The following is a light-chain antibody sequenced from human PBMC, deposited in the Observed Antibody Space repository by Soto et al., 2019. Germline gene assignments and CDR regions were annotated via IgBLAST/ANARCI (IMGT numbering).Light chain of an antibody. Sequence: QSALTQPPSASGSPGQSVTISCTGTSSDVGAYKYVSWYQQYPGKAPKLMIYEVTKRPSGVPDRFSGSKSGNTASLTVSELQDEDEADYYCTSYVGNDIWVFGGGTKVTVL. CDR2: EVT. CDR3: TSYVGNDIWV. V-gene: IGLV2-8*01. CDR1: SSDVGAYKY. J-gene: IGLJ3*02.